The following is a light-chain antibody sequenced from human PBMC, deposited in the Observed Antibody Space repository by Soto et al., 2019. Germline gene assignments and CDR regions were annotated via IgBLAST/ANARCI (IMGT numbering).Light chain of an antibody. V-gene: IGLV2-14*01. CDR1: SSDVGGYNY. CDR3: SSYTSSRTGV. CDR2: EVS. J-gene: IGLJ1*01. Sequence: QSVLTQPASVSGSPGQSITISCTGTSSDVGGYNYVSWYQQHPGKAPKLMIYEVSNRPSGVSNRFSGSKSGNTASLTISRLQAEDEADYYCSSYTSSRTGVFGTGTKLTVL.